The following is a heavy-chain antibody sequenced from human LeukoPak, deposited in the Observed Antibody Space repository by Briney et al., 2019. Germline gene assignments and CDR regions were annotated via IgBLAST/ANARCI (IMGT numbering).Heavy chain of an antibody. J-gene: IGHJ4*02. V-gene: IGHV4-38-2*02. CDR3: ASGIAAAVSY. CDR2: IYHSGST. Sequence: TSETLSLTCTVSGYSISSGYYWGWIRQPPGKGLEWIGSIYHSGSTYYNPSLKSRVTISVDTSKNQFSLKLSSVTAADTAVYYCASGIAAAVSYWGQGTLVTVSS. CDR1: GYSISSGYY. D-gene: IGHD6-13*01.